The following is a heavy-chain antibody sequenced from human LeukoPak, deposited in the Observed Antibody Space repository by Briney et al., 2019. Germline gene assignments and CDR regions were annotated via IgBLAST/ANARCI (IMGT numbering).Heavy chain of an antibody. J-gene: IGHJ4*02. V-gene: IGHV3-33*01. CDR1: GFTFSSYG. CDR3: ARDMDLHWTGRTGGGFDY. D-gene: IGHD1-26*01. Sequence: QPGGSLKLSCAASGFTFSSYGMHWVRQAPGKGLEWVAVIWYDGSNKYYADSVKGRFTISRDNSKNTLYLQMNSLRAEDTAVYYCARDMDLHWTGRTGGGFDYWGQGTLVTVSS. CDR2: IWYDGSNK.